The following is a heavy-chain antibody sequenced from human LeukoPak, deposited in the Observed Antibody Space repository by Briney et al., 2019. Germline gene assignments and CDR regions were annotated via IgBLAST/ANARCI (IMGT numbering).Heavy chain of an antibody. CDR2: ISYDGSNR. CDR1: GFTFSNYG. V-gene: IGHV3-30*03. D-gene: IGHD2-2*01. Sequence: GGSLRLSCEVSGFTFSNYGMNWVRQAPGKGLEWVALISYDGSNRYYADSVQGRFTISRDNSKNTLYLHMDSLRAADTAVYYCARDLAPECTSTTCFFNWFDPWGQGTQVTVSS. CDR3: ARDLAPECTSTTCFFNWFDP. J-gene: IGHJ5*02.